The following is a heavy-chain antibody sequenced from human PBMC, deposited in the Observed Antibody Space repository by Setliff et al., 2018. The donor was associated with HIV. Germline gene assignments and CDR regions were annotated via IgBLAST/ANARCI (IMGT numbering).Heavy chain of an antibody. Sequence: PSETLSLTSAVYGGSLSGFYWSWLCQPPGKGLEWIGEIIHSGHTKYNSSLKRRVTISVDTSKNQFSVRLNSVTAADTAVYYCARRGNDYLWRNWFDPWGQGTLVNVSS. CDR1: GGSLSGFY. CDR3: ARRGNDYLWRNWFDP. CDR2: IIHSGHT. V-gene: IGHV4-34*12. D-gene: IGHD4-17*01. J-gene: IGHJ5*02.